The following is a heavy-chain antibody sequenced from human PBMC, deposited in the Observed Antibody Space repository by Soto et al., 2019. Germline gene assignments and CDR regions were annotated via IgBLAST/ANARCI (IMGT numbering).Heavy chain of an antibody. CDR1: GFTFSDYY. V-gene: IGHV3-11*06. CDR3: ASSGGWFGELFDY. D-gene: IGHD3-10*01. Sequence: VGSLRLSCAASGFTFSDYYMSWIRQAPGKGLEWVSYISSSSSYTNYADSVKGRFTISRDNAKNSLYLQMNSLRAEDTAVYYCASSGGWFGELFDYWGQGTLVTVSS. CDR2: ISSSSSYT. J-gene: IGHJ4*02.